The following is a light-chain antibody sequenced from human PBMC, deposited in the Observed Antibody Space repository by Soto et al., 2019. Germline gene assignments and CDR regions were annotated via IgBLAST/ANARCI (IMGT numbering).Light chain of an antibody. Sequence: QSVLTQPPSLSGAPGQNIIISCTGGGSNIGAGFDVHWYQQLPGTAPKLLIYGNTNRPSGVPDRCSGSKSGTSASLVITGLQAEDEADYYCQSYDTGLSGPVVFGGGTKLTVL. CDR2: GNT. V-gene: IGLV1-40*01. CDR1: GSNIGAGFD. J-gene: IGLJ2*01. CDR3: QSYDTGLSGPVV.